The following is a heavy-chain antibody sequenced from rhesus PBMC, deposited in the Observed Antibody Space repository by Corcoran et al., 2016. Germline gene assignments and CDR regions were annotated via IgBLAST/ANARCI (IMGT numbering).Heavy chain of an antibody. V-gene: IGHV1S2*01. D-gene: IGHD1-20*01. CDR3: ARDQGSWNNGGLDS. Sequence: QVQLVQSGAEVKKPGSSVKVSCKASGYTFTDYYMHWVRQAPRQGLEWMGWINPYNGNTKIARRFQGRGTMTRETSTSTVYMELSSLRSEDTAVYYCARDQGSWNNGGLDSWGQGVVVTVSS. CDR1: GYTFTDYY. J-gene: IGHJ6*01. CDR2: INPYNGNT.